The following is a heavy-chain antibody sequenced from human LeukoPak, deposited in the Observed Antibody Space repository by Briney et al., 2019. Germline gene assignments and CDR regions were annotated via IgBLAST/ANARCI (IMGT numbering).Heavy chain of an antibody. CDR3: AKGPLRGSAAAIDY. CDR1: GFTFNNYG. D-gene: IGHD2-2*01. V-gene: IGHV3-30*18. CDR2: ISYDGRNK. J-gene: IGHJ4*02. Sequence: GKSLRLSCAASGFTFNNYGMHWVRQAPGKGLEWVAVISYDGRNKHYPDSVKGRFTISRDISTDTLWLQMDSLRTEDTAVYYCAKGPLRGSAAAIDYWGQGTLVTVSS.